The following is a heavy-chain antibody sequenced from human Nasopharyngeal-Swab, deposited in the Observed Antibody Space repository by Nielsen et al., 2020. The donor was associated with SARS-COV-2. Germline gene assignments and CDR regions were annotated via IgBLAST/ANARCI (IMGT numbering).Heavy chain of an antibody. CDR3: AHRGWLQLGYYFDY. CDR2: IYWDDDK. CDR1: GFSLSTSGVG. Sequence: SGPTLVKPTQTLTLTCTFSGFSLSTSGVGVGWIRQPPGKALEWLALIYWDDDKRYSPSLKSRLTITKGTSKNQVVLTMTNMDPVDTATYYCAHRGWLQLGYYFDYWGQGTLVTVSS. V-gene: IGHV2-5*02. J-gene: IGHJ4*02. D-gene: IGHD5-24*01.